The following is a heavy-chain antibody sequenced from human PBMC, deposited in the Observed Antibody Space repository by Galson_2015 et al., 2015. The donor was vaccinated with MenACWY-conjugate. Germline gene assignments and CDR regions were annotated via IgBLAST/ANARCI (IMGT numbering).Heavy chain of an antibody. D-gene: IGHD3-10*01. Sequence: SLRLSCAVSGFTVSSSYMSWVRQAPEKGLEWVSVIYSDGSTYNADSVKGRFTISRDNSKNTVFLQMTSLRAEDTAMYYCARDSRATTVWGLNKRKTIDYYYGMDVWGQGTTVIVSS. CDR3: ARDSRATTVWGLNKRKTIDYYYGMDV. V-gene: IGHV3-53*01. CDR2: IYSDGST. CDR1: GFTVSSSY. J-gene: IGHJ6*02.